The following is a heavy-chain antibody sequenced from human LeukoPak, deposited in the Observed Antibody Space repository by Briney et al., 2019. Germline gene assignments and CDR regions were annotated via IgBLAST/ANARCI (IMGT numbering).Heavy chain of an antibody. D-gene: IGHD1-26*01. V-gene: IGHV1-69-2*01. CDR2: IDPEDGET. CDR3: ATDGAPLLGATRAAY. Sequence: GASVKVSCKASGYTFTDFYMHWVQQAPGKGLEWVGRIDPEDGETIYAEKFQGRVTITAATSTDTAYMELSSLRSEDTAVYYCATDGAPLLGATRAAYWGQGALVTVSS. J-gene: IGHJ4*02. CDR1: GYTFTDFY.